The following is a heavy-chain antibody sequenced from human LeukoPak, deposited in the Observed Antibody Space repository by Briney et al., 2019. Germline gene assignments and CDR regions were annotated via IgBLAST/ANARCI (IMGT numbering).Heavy chain of an antibody. CDR1: GGSFSGYY. CDR3: ARVRYGDYYYYGMDV. Sequence: PSETLSLTCAVYGGSFSGYYWSWIRQPPGKGLEWIGEINHSGSTNYNPSLKSRVTISVDTSKNQFSLKLSSVTAADTAVYYCARVRYGDYYYYGMDVWGQGTTVTVS. J-gene: IGHJ6*02. D-gene: IGHD4-17*01. CDR2: INHSGST. V-gene: IGHV4-34*01.